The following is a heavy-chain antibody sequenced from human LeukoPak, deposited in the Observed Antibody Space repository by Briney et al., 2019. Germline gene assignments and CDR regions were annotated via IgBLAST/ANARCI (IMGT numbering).Heavy chain of an antibody. Sequence: PSETLSLTCTVSGYSISSGYYWGWIRQPPGKGLEWIGSIYHSGSTYYNPSLKSRVTISVDTSKNQFSLKLSSVTAADTAVYYCARGLNYDYVWGSYLFDYWGQGTLVTVSS. V-gene: IGHV4-38-2*02. CDR3: ARGLNYDYVWGSYLFDY. CDR2: IYHSGST. D-gene: IGHD3-16*01. J-gene: IGHJ4*02. CDR1: GYSISSGYY.